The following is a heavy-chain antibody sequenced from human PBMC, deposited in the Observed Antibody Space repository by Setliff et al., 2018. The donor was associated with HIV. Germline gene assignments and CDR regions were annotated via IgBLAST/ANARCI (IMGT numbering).Heavy chain of an antibody. Sequence: SETLSLTCTVSGDSTSSSSSYWGWIRQPPGKGLEWIGSIYYSGSTYYNPSLKSRVTISVDTSKNQFSLKLSSVTAADTAVYYCARDRYAGEIDYWGQGTLVTVS. CDR3: ARDRYAGEIDY. V-gene: IGHV4-39*07. D-gene: IGHD3-10*01. J-gene: IGHJ4*02. CDR1: GDSTSSSSSY. CDR2: IYYSGST.